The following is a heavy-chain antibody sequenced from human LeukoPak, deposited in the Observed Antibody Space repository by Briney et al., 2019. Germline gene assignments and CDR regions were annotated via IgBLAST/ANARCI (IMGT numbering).Heavy chain of an antibody. J-gene: IGHJ5*01. D-gene: IGHD2-8*01. CDR3: XXEEWWFDS. CDR2: IKQDGSEK. V-gene: IGHV3-7*01. CDR1: GFTFNTYW. Sequence: PGGSLRLSCAASGFTFNTYWMTWVRQAPGKGLEWVANIKQDGSEKYYVDSLKGRFTISRDNAKNSLYLQMNSPRAEDTAVYYCXXEEWWFDSWGXGTLVTVS.